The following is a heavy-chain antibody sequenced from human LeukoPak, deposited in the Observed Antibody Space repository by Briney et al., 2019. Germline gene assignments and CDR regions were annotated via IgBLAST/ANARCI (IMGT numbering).Heavy chain of an antibody. CDR3: ARHDRSGYDFWSGYLPPFDY. V-gene: IGHV4-59*08. J-gene: IGHJ4*02. D-gene: IGHD3-3*01. CDR1: GGSISSYY. CDR2: IYYSGST. Sequence: KPSETLSLTCTVSGGSISSYYWSWIRQPPGKGLEWIGYIYYSGSTNYNPSLKSRVTISVDTSKNQFSLKLTSVTAADTAVYYCARHDRSGYDFWSGYLPPFDYWGQGTLVTVSS.